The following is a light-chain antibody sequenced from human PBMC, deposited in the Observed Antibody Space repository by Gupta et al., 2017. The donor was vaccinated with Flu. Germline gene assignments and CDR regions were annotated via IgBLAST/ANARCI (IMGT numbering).Light chain of an antibody. V-gene: IGLV2-18*02. Sequence: QSSLPQPPPLSGPPGQSVTTPCTGTRSDVGTYNRVSWYQQPAGTAPKLMIYEVSNRPSGVPDRFSGSKSGNTAALTISGRQGEDEADYYCSSYTSSYTLVFGTGTKVTVL. CDR1: RSDVGTYNR. CDR3: SSYTSSYTLV. J-gene: IGLJ1*01. CDR2: EVS.